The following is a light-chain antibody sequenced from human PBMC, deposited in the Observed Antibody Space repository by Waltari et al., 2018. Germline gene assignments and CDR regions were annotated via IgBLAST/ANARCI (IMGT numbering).Light chain of an antibody. Sequence: QSILTQPTSVSGAPGQRVTISCPGSSSNIGAGHDVHWYQAFPGTAPKLPIYGNNSRPSGGPDLFSGSKSCSSASLAINGLQAEDEADYYCQSFDSNVRGGVVFGGGTKVTVL. CDR2: GNN. J-gene: IGLJ3*02. V-gene: IGLV1-40*01. CDR1: SSNIGAGHD. CDR3: QSFDSNVRGGVV.